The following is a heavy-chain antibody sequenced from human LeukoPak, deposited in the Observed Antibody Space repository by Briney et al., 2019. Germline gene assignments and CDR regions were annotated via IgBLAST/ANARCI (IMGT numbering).Heavy chain of an antibody. V-gene: IGHV4-39*01. CDR1: GGSISSSSYY. Sequence: PSETLSLTXTVSGGSISSSSYYWGWIRQPPGKGLEWIGSIYYSGSTYYNPSLKSRVTISVDTSKNQFSLKLSSVTAADTAVYYCAKGGYCSSTSCYRDDAFDIWGQGTMVTVSS. D-gene: IGHD2-2*01. J-gene: IGHJ3*02. CDR3: AKGGYCSSTSCYRDDAFDI. CDR2: IYYSGST.